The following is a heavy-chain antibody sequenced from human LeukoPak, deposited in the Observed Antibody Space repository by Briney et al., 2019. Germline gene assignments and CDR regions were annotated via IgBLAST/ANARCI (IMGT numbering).Heavy chain of an antibody. CDR1: GGSISSYY. D-gene: IGHD3-3*01. V-gene: IGHV4-59*01. CDR2: IYYSGST. Sequence: SETLSLTCTVSGGSISSYYWSWIRQPPGKGLEWIGYIYYSGSTNYSPSLKSRVTISVDTSKNQFSLKLSSVTAADTAVYYCARWRRSPTYYFDYWGQGTLVTVSS. CDR3: ARWRRSPTYYFDY. J-gene: IGHJ4*02.